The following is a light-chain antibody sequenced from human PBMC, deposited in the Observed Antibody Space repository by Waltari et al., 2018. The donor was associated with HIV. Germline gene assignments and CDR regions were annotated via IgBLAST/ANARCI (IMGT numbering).Light chain of an antibody. J-gene: IGLJ2*01. V-gene: IGLV2-14*03. CDR3: SSYTASGSVI. CDR2: EGT. Sequence: QSALTQPASVSGSPGQSVTIPCTGPTINYNSVSWYQPHPAKAPKLIIFEGTYRPSGVSNRFSGSESGNTASPAISGLQGEDEAHYYCSSYTASGSVIFGGGTNLTVL. CDR1: TINYNS.